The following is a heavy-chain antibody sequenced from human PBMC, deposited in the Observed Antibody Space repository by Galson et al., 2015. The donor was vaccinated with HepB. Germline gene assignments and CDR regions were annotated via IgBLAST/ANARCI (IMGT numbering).Heavy chain of an antibody. Sequence: SVKVSCKASGYTFTSYDISWVRQAPGQGLEWMGWISAYNGNTNYAQKLQGRVTMTTDTSTSTAYMELRSLRSDDTAVYYCARGPKYCGGDCYVDYWGQGTLVTVSS. CDR3: ARGPKYCGGDCYVDY. J-gene: IGHJ4*02. CDR2: ISAYNGNT. D-gene: IGHD2-21*01. V-gene: IGHV1-18*01. CDR1: GYTFTSYD.